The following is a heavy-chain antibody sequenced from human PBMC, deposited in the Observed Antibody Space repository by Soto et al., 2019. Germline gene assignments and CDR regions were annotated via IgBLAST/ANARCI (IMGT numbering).Heavy chain of an antibody. CDR1: GFTFSSYD. J-gene: IGHJ6*02. CDR2: IGTAGDT. Sequence: EVQLVESGGGLVQPGGSLRLSCAASGFTFSSYDMHWVRQATGKGLEWVSAIGTAGDTYYPGSVKGRFTISRVNAKNSLYLQMNSLRAGDTAVYYCAREVREGALYGMDVWGQGTTVTVSS. D-gene: IGHD1-26*01. V-gene: IGHV3-13*01. CDR3: AREVREGALYGMDV.